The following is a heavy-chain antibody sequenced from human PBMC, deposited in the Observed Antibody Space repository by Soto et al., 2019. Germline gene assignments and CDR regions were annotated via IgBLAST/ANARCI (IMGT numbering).Heavy chain of an antibody. V-gene: IGHV4-34*01. CDR2: INHSGST. CDR3: ARDHRMRWFDP. D-gene: IGHD2-15*01. CDR1: GGSFSGYY. J-gene: IGHJ5*02. Sequence: SETLSLTCAVYGGSFSGYYWSWIRQPPGKGLEWIGEINHSGSTNYNPSLKSRVTISVDTSKNQFSLKLSSVTAADTAVYYCARDHRMRWFDPWGQGTLVTVSS.